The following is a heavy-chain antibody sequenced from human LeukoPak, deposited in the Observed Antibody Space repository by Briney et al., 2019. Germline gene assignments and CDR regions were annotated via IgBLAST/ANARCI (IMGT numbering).Heavy chain of an antibody. CDR2: INHSGST. J-gene: IGHJ3*02. V-gene: IGHV4-34*01. CDR1: GGSFSGYH. CDR3: ARGPIGYCSGGSCYSDAFDI. D-gene: IGHD2-15*01. Sequence: PSEALSLTCAVYGGSFSGYHWSWIRKPPGKGLEWIGEINHSGSTNYKPSPKSRVTISVDTSKNQFSLKLSSVTAADTAVYYCARGPIGYCSGGSCYSDAFDIWGQGTMVTVSS.